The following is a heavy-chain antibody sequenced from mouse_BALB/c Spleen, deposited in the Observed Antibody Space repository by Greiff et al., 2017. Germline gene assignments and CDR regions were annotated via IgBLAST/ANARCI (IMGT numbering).Heavy chain of an antibody. J-gene: IGHJ1*01. Sequence: QVQLQQPGAELVKPGAPVKLSCKASGYTFTSYWMNWVKQRPGRGLEWIGRIDPSDSETHYNQKFKDKATLTVDKSSSTAYIQLSSLTSEDSAVYYCANDGYYGWYFDVWGAGTTVTVSS. CDR3: ANDGYYGWYFDV. V-gene: IGHV1-69*02. CDR1: GYTFTSYW. CDR2: IDPSDSET. D-gene: IGHD2-3*01.